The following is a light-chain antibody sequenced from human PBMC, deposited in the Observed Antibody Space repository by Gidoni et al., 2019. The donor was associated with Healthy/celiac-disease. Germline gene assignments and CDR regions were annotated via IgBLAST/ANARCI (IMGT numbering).Light chain of an antibody. J-gene: IGLJ3*02. CDR2: GNN. CDR1: SSNIGAGYD. CDR3: QSYDSSLSGWV. V-gene: IGLV1-40*01. Sequence: QSVLTQPPSVSVAPGQRVTISCTGSSSNIGAGYDVHWYQQLPGTAPKLLSYGNNNRPSGVPDRFSGSKSGTSASLAITGLQAEDEADYYCQSYDSSLSGWVFGGGTKLTVL.